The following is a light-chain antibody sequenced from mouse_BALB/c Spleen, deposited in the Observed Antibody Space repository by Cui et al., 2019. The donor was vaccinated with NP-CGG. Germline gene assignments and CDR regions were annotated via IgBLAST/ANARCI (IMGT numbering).Light chain of an antibody. CDR3: DLWYSNHWV. CDR2: GTN. J-gene: IGLJ1*01. V-gene: IGLV1*01. Sequence: AVVTQQSALTTSPGETVTLTCRSSTGAVTTSNYANWVQEKPDHLFTGLIGGTNNRIPGVPARFSGSLIGDKAALTITGAQTEDETIYFCDLWYSNHWVFGGGTKLTVL. CDR1: TGAVTTSNY.